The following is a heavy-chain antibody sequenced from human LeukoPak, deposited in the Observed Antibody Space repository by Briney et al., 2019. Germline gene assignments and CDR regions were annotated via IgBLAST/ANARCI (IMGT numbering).Heavy chain of an antibody. V-gene: IGHV3-7*01. D-gene: IGHD3-10*02. J-gene: IGHJ4*02. CDR3: ARDIKKALFGESSNGYFDY. CDR2: IKQDASEK. CDR1: GFTFSSYE. Sequence: GGSLRLSCVASGFTFSSYEMNWVRQAPGKGLECVANIKQDASEKYYVDSVKGRFTISRDNAKNSLYLQMNSLRAEDTAVYYCARDIKKALFGESSNGYFDYWGQGILVTVSS.